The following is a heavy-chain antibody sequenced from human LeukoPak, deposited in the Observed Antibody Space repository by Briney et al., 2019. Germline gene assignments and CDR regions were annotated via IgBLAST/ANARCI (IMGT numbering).Heavy chain of an antibody. D-gene: IGHD1-14*01. CDR1: GFTFSDYY. V-gene: IGHV3-11*01. CDR3: AREATAGPYYYYYYYMDV. CDR2: ISSSGSTI. Sequence: GGSLRLSCAASGFTFSDYYMSWIRQAPGKGLEWVSYISSSGSTIYYADSVKGRFTISRDNAKNSLYLQTNSLRAEDTAVYYCAREATAGPYYYYYYYMDVWGKGTTVTVSS. J-gene: IGHJ6*03.